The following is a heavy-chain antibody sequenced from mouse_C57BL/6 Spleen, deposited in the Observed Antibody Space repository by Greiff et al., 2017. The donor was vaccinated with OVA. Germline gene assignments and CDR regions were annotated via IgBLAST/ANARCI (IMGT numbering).Heavy chain of an antibody. D-gene: IGHD1-1*01. CDR3: TQIPLHYYGSSGFAY. V-gene: IGHV6-3*01. CDR1: GFTFSNYW. CDR2: IRLKSDNYAT. J-gene: IGHJ3*01. Sequence: EVKVEESGGGLVQPGGSMKLSCVASGFTFSNYWMIWVRQSPEKGLEWVAQIRLKSDNYATHYAESVKGRFTISRDDSKSSVYLQMNNLRAEDTGIYYCTQIPLHYYGSSGFAYWGQGTLVTVSA.